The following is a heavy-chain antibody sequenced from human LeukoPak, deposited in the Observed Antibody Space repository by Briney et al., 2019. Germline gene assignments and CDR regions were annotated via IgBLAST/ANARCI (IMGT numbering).Heavy chain of an antibody. CDR2: IYYSGST. D-gene: IGHD2-2*01. CDR1: GGSISSGDYY. J-gene: IGHJ4*02. CDR3: ARVSSEGYCSSTSCLGPLDY. V-gene: IGHV4-30-4*08. Sequence: SETLSLTCTVSGGSISSGDYYWSWIRQPPGKGLEWIGHIYYSGSTYYNPSLKSRVTISVDTSKNQFSLKLSSVTAADTAVYYCARVSSEGYCSSTSCLGPLDYWGQGTLVTVSS.